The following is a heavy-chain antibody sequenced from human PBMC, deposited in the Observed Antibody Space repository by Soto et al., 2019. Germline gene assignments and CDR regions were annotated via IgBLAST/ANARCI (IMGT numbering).Heavy chain of an antibody. Sequence: GGSLRLSCAASGFTVSSNYMSWVRQAPGKGLEWVSLIYSGGSTYYADSVKGRFTISRDNSKNTLYLQMSSLGAEDTAVYYCAGGYSSSWYVGLGYWGQGTLVTVSS. CDR3: AGGYSSSWYVGLGY. CDR2: IYSGGST. V-gene: IGHV3-53*01. CDR1: GFTVSSNY. D-gene: IGHD6-13*01. J-gene: IGHJ4*02.